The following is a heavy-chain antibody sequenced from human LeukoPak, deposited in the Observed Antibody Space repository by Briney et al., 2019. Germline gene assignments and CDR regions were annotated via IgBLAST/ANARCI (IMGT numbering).Heavy chain of an antibody. J-gene: IGHJ4*02. CDR3: ARDSGNYHFDH. V-gene: IGHV3-7*01. D-gene: IGHD1-26*01. CDR2: IKQDGSQK. Sequence: GGSLRLSCEASGFTFSSYWMSWVRQAPGKGLEWVANIKQDGSQKYYGDPVKGRFTISRDNAKNSMYLQMNSLRVEDTAVYYCARDSGNYHFDHCGQGALVTVSS. CDR1: GFTFSSYW.